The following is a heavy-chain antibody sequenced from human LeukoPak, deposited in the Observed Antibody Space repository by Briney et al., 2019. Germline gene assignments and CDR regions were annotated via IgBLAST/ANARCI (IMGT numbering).Heavy chain of an antibody. CDR1: GGSISSYY. D-gene: IGHD3-22*01. Sequence: SETLSLTCTVSGGSISSYYWSWIRQPPGKGLEWIGYIYYSGSTNYNPSLKSRVTISVDTSKNQFSLKLSSATAADTAVYYCARGRYYYDSSGYYPDFDYWGQGTLVTVSS. V-gene: IGHV4-59*01. CDR3: ARGRYYYDSSGYYPDFDY. J-gene: IGHJ4*02. CDR2: IYYSGST.